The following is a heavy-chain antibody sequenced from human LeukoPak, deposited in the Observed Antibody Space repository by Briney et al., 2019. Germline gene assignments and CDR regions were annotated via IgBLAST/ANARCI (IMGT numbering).Heavy chain of an antibody. CDR3: AGSSGQHDY. Sequence: GGSLRLSCAASGFTFSSYSMNWVRQAPGKGLEWVSSISSSSSYIYYADSVKSRFTISRDNAKNSLYLQMNSLRAEDTAAYYCAGSSGQHDYWGQGTLVTVSS. D-gene: IGHD6-19*01. V-gene: IGHV3-21*01. CDR2: ISSSSSYI. CDR1: GFTFSSYS. J-gene: IGHJ4*02.